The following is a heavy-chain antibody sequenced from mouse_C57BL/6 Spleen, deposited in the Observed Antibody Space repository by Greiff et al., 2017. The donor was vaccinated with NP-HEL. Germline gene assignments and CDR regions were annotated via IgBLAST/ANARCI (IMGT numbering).Heavy chain of an antibody. CDR3: ARPANWGRGRSWFAY. J-gene: IGHJ3*01. CDR1: GYTFTDYY. Sequence: QVQLQQSGAELVRPGASVKLSCKASGYTFTDYYINWVKQRPGQGLEWIARIYPGSGNTYYNEKFKGKATLTAEKSSSTAYMQLSSLTSEDSAVYFCARPANWGRGRSWFAYWGQGTLVTVSA. D-gene: IGHD4-1*01. CDR2: IYPGSGNT. V-gene: IGHV1-76*01.